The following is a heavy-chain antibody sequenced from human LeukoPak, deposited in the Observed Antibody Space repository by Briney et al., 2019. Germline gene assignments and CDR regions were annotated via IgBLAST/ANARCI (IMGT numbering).Heavy chain of an antibody. CDR3: ARVSRDFYSNYYYYYGMDV. V-gene: IGHV3-69-1*01. D-gene: IGHD4-11*01. CDR2: ISGTGST. J-gene: IGHJ6*02. Sequence: GGSLRLSCEASGFIFSSFAMSWVRQAPGKGLEWVSVISGTGSTYYADSVKGRFTISRDNAKNSLYLQMNSLRAEDTAVYYCARVSRDFYSNYYYYYGMDVWGQGTTVTVSS. CDR1: GFIFSSFA.